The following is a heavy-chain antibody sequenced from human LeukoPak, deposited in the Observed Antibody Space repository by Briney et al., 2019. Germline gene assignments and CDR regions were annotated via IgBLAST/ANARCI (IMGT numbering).Heavy chain of an antibody. CDR3: AKDSDGSNYPLPFSDF. J-gene: IGHJ4*02. CDR2: ISGSGGGT. Sequence: PGGSLRLSCAASGFTFSNYAMNWVRQAPGKGLEFVSGISGSGGGTYYADSVKGRFTISRDNSKNTLYLHMNSLRAEDTAVYYCAKDSDGSNYPLPFSDFWGQGTLVTVSS. D-gene: IGHD4-11*01. V-gene: IGHV3-23*01. CDR1: GFTFSNYA.